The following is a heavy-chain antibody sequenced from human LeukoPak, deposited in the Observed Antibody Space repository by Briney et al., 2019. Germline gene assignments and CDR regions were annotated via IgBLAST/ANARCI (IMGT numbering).Heavy chain of an antibody. CDR1: GGSFSGYY. CDR3: ASGQLYYDS. CDR2: INHSGST. V-gene: IGHV4-34*01. J-gene: IGHJ4*02. D-gene: IGHD6-13*01. Sequence: SETLSLTCAVYGGSFSGYYWSWIRQPPGKGLEWIGEINHSGSTNYNPSLKSRVSMSVDTSRNRFSLKLNSVTAADTAVYYCASGQLYYDSWGQGTLVIVSS.